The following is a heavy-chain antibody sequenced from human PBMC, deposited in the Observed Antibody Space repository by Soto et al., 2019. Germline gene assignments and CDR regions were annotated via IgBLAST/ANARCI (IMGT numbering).Heavy chain of an antibody. Sequence: QVQLVQSGAEVKKPGSSVKVSCKASGGTFSSYAISWVRQAPGQGLEWMGGIIPIFGTANYAQKFQGRVTITADESTSTDYMELSSLRSEDTAGYYCAREGYGSSSGGVVYWGQGTLVTVSS. D-gene: IGHD6-6*01. V-gene: IGHV1-69*01. CDR1: GGTFSSYA. J-gene: IGHJ4*02. CDR2: IIPIFGTA. CDR3: AREGYGSSSGGVVY.